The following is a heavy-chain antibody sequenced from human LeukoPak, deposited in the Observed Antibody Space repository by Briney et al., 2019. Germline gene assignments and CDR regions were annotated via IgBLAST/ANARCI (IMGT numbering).Heavy chain of an antibody. CDR1: GFTFSNYG. CDR3: ARDLGYCSGGSCYPPPFDY. V-gene: IGHV3-30*02. Sequence: GGSLRLSCAASGFTFSNYGMHWVRQAPGKGLEWVALIWYDGSNKYYTDSVKGRFTISRDNSKNTLYLQMNSLRAEDTAVYYCARDLGYCSGGSCYPPPFDYWGQGTLVTVSS. J-gene: IGHJ4*02. D-gene: IGHD2-15*01. CDR2: IWYDGSNK.